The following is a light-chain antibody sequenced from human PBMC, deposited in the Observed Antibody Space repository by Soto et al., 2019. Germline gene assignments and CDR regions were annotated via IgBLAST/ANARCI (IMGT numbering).Light chain of an antibody. V-gene: IGLV2-8*01. J-gene: IGLJ3*02. CDR2: EVS. CDR3: SSYAGSKNFAV. CDR1: SNDVWTYNL. Sequence: QSALTQPASVSGSPGQSITISCTATSNDVWTYNLVSWYQQHPGKAPKLLTYEVSKRPSGVPDRFSGSKSGNTASLTVSGLQAEDEADYYCSSYAGSKNFAVFGGGTKVNVL.